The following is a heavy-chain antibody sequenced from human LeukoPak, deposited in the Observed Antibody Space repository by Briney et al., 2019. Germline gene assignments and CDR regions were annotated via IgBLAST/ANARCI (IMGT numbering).Heavy chain of an antibody. D-gene: IGHD1-1*01. J-gene: IGHJ5*02. Sequence: SETLPLTCTVSGGSISSYYWSWIRQPPGKGLEWIGYIYYSGSTNYNPSLKSRVTISVDTSKNQFSLKLSSVTAADTAVYYCARRGTGLDWFDPWGQGTLVTVSS. CDR3: ARRGTGLDWFDP. CDR1: GGSISSYY. V-gene: IGHV4-59*08. CDR2: IYYSGST.